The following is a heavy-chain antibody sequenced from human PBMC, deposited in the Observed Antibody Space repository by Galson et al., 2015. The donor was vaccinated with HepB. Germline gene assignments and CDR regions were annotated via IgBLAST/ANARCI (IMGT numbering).Heavy chain of an antibody. J-gene: IGHJ5*02. CDR2: ISVYSGYT. CDR1: GYTFTSDG. D-gene: IGHD3-10*01. V-gene: IGHV1-18*04. Sequence: SVKVSCKASGYTFTSDGITWVRQAPGQGLEWMGWISVYSGYTNYAQKFQGRVTLTTDTSMSTAYMEVTNLRFDDTAVYFCARVGGDSVVSNWFDPWGQGTLVTV. CDR3: ARVGGDSVVSNWFDP.